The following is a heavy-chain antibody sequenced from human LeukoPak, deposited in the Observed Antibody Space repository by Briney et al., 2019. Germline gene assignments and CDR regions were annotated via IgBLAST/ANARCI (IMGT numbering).Heavy chain of an antibody. CDR3: VRVPSGSWYLDY. CDR2: INPDGSRT. CDR1: GFTFSSYW. V-gene: IGHV3-74*01. D-gene: IGHD3-10*01. J-gene: IGHJ4*02. Sequence: GGSLRLSCAASGFTFSSYWMHWVRQAPGKGLVWVSRINPDGSRTSYADSVKGRFTISRDNAKNTLYLQMNSLRAEDTAVYYCVRVPSGSWYLDYWGQGTLVTVSS.